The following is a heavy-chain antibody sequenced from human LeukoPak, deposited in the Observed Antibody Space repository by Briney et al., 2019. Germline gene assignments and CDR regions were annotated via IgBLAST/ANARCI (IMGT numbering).Heavy chain of an antibody. D-gene: IGHD2-2*01. Sequence: SETLSLTCTVSGGSISSGDYYWSWIRQPPGKGLEWIVYIYYSGSTYYNPSLKSRVTISVDTSKNQFSLKLSSVTAADTAVYYCARDLPADPGAFDIWGQGTMVTVSS. J-gene: IGHJ3*02. CDR3: ARDLPADPGAFDI. CDR2: IYYSGST. V-gene: IGHV4-30-4*08. CDR1: GGSISSGDYY.